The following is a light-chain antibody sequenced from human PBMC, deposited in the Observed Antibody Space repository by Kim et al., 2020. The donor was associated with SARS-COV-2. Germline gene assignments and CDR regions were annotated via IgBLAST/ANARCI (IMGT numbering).Light chain of an antibody. CDR3: GTWDSSLSAVV. Sequence: GQNVTISCSGRSSNIGNNYVSWYQQRPGTAPKLLIYDNNKRPSGIPDRFSGSKSGTSATLGITGLQTGDEADYYCGTWDSSLSAVVFGGGTQLTVL. J-gene: IGLJ2*01. CDR1: SSNIGNNY. CDR2: DNN. V-gene: IGLV1-51*01.